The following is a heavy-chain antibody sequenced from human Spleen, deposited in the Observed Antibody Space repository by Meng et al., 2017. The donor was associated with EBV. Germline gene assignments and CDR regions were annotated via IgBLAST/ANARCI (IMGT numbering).Heavy chain of an antibody. D-gene: IGHD3-10*01. CDR2: ISAYNGNT. J-gene: IGHJ5*02. CDR1: GYTFTSYG. Sequence: QVQLVHAGAEGKKPGAPVKVSCKASGYTFTSYGISWVRQAPGQGLEWMGWISAYNGNTNYAQKLQGRVTMTTDTSTSTAYMELRSLRSDDTAVYYCARAPMVQGEGWFDPWGQGTLVTVSS. V-gene: IGHV1-18*01. CDR3: ARAPMVQGEGWFDP.